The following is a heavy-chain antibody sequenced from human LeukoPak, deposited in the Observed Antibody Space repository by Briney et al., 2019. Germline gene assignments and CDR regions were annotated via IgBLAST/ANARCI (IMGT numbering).Heavy chain of an antibody. CDR1: GYTFAGYY. CDR3: ARGDQGWFDP. D-gene: IGHD2-2*01. CDR2: INPNSGGT. V-gene: IGHV1-2*02. Sequence: ASVKVSCKTSGYTFAGYYLFWVRQAPGQGLEWMGWINPNSGGTNYAQRFQGRVTLTRDTSISTAYMELSRLKSDDTAVYYCARGDQGWFDPRGQGTLVTVSS. J-gene: IGHJ5*02.